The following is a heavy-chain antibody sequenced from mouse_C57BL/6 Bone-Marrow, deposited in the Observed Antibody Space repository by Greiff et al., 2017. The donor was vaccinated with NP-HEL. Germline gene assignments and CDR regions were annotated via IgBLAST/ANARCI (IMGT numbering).Heavy chain of an antibody. D-gene: IGHD1-1*02. CDR1: GFTFSSYA. V-gene: IGHV5-9-1*02. CDR3: TRGVRWSFAY. J-gene: IGHJ3*01. CDR2: ISSGGDYI. Sequence: EVNVVESGEGLVKPGGSLKLSCAASGFTFSSYAMSWVRQTPEKRLEWVAYISSGGDYIYYADTVKGRFTISRDNARNTLYLQMSSLKSEDTAMYYCTRGVRWSFAYWGQGTLVTVSA.